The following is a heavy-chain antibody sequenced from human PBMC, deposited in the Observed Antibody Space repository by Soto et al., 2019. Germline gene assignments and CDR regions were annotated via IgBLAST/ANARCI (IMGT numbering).Heavy chain of an antibody. V-gene: IGHV4-4*07. CDR2: IYTSGST. Sequence: SETLSLTCTVSGGSISSYYWSWIRQPAGKGLEWIGRIYTSGSTNYNPSLKSRVTMSVDTSKNQFSLKLSSVTAADTAVYYCARDRKGCSSTSCYRYYYYYGMDVWGQGTTVTVS. CDR3: ARDRKGCSSTSCYRYYYYYGMDV. CDR1: GGSISSYY. D-gene: IGHD2-2*02. J-gene: IGHJ6*02.